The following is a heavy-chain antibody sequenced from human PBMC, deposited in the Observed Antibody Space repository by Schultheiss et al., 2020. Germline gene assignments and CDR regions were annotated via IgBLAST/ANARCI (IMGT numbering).Heavy chain of an antibody. J-gene: IGHJ6*02. V-gene: IGHV4-39*01. CDR3: ARHGDYGDYAEPYYYGMDV. CDR1: GGSISSYY. Sequence: SETLSLTCTVSGGSISSYYWGWIRQPPGKGLEWIGSIYYSGSTYYNPSLKSRVTISVDTSKNQFSLKLSSVTAADTAVYYCARHGDYGDYAEPYYYGMDVWGQGTTVTVSS. D-gene: IGHD4-17*01. CDR2: IYYSGST.